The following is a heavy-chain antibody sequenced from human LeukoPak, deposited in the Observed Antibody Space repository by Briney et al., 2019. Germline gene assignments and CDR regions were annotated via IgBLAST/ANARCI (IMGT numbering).Heavy chain of an antibody. J-gene: IGHJ4*02. CDR3: ARDYKEYYYDSSGYYFDY. D-gene: IGHD3-22*01. Sequence: GESLKISCAASGFTFSSYGMHWVRQAPGKGLEWVAVIWYDGSNKYYADSVKGRFTISRDNSKNTLYLQMNSLRAEDTAVYYCARDYKEYYYDSSGYYFDYWGQGTLVTVSS. CDR1: GFTFSSYG. V-gene: IGHV3-33*01. CDR2: IWYDGSNK.